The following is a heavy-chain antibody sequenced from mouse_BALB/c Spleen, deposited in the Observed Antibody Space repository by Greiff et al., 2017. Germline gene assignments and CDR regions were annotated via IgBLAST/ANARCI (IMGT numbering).Heavy chain of an antibody. CDR1: GFNIQDYY. J-gene: IGHJ2*01. Sequence: EVQLQQSGAELVRPGALVKLSCKASGFNIQDYYMHLVKPRPEQGLGWIGWLDPENGNTIYDPKFQGNASITADTSTNTAYLQLSSLSSEDTAVYYCDEGFDYWGQGTTLTVSA. CDR2: LDPENGNT. V-gene: IGHV14-1*02. CDR3: DEGFDY.